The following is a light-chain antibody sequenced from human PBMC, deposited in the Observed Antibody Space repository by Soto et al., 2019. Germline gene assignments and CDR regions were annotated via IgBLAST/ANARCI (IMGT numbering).Light chain of an antibody. J-gene: IGLJ1*01. V-gene: IGLV1-51*01. CDR1: ASNIGNNS. Sequence: QSVLTQPPSVSAAPGQTVTTSCSGSASNIGNNSVSWYQQLPAAAPKLLIYDDNNRPSGIPARFSGSKSGTSATLGITGLQTGDEADYYCGTWDTSLPACVFGPGTKVTVL. CDR3: GTWDTSLPACV. CDR2: DDN.